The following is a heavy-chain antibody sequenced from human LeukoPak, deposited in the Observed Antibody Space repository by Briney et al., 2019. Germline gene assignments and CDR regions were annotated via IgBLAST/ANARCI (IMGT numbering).Heavy chain of an antibody. V-gene: IGHV1-46*01. CDR2: INPSDGST. Sequence: ASMKVSCKASGYIFINYYIHGVRQAPGRGLEWMGVINPSDGSTNYAQKYQDRVTMTRDTSTRTVYMQLSSLRSDDTAVYYCARDVAREFDYWGQGTLVTVSS. CDR3: ARDVAREFDY. CDR1: GYIFINYY. J-gene: IGHJ4*02.